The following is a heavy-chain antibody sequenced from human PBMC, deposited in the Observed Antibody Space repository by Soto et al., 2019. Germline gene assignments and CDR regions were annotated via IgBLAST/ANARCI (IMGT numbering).Heavy chain of an antibody. V-gene: IGHV3-23*01. D-gene: IGHD2-15*01. CDR2: ISGSGGST. J-gene: IGHJ4*02. CDR1: GFTFSSYA. CDR3: AKLVWGYCSGGSCSSFDY. Sequence: EVQLLESGGGLVQPGGSLRLSCAASGFTFSSYAMSWVRQAPGKGLEWVSAISGSGGSTYYADSVKGRFTISRDNSKKTLYLQMNSLRAEDTAVYYCAKLVWGYCSGGSCSSFDYWGQGTLVTVSS.